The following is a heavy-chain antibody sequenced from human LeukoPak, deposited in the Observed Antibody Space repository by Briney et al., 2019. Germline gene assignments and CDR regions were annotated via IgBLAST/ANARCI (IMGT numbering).Heavy chain of an antibody. CDR1: GFIFSNYW. D-gene: IGHD3-16*02. CDR2: IKQDGSEK. J-gene: IGHJ4*02. CDR3: SRDSAVWGSYRLWEFDF. V-gene: IGHV3-7*01. Sequence: GGSLRLSCAASGFIFSNYWMSWVRQAPGKGLEWVGNIKQDGSEKYYVDSVKGRFTISRDNVKNSLYLQMNGLRAEDTAVYFCSRDSAVWGSYRLWEFDFRGQGTLVTVSS.